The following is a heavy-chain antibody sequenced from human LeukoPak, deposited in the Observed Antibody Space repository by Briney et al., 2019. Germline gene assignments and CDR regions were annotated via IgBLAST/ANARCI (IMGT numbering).Heavy chain of an antibody. V-gene: IGHV3-30*02. Sequence: GGSLRLFCAASGFTFSSYGMHWVRQAPGKGLEWVAFIRYDGSNKYYADSVKGRFTISRDNSKNTLYLQMNSLRAEDTAVYYCAAYRSAALRDWGQGISVTVSS. CDR3: AAYRSAALRD. CDR1: GFTFSSYG. CDR2: IRYDGSNK. J-gene: IGHJ4*02. D-gene: IGHD6-13*01.